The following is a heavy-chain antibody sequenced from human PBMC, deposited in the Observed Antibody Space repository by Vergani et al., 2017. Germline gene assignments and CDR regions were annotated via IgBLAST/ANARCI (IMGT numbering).Heavy chain of an antibody. CDR3: ARGNKDTAMVKDYYYYMDV. J-gene: IGHJ6*03. V-gene: IGHV4-34*01. CDR1: GGSFTSYH. D-gene: IGHD5-18*01. CDR2: IDHTGRP. Sequence: QVQLQQWGGGLLKPSETLSLTCVVNGGSFTSYHWTWIRQSPGEGLVWVGDIDHTGRPDYNPSLKSRVTISVDTSKNQFSLKLSSVTAADTAVYYCARGNKDTAMVKDYYYYMDVWGKGTTVTVSS.